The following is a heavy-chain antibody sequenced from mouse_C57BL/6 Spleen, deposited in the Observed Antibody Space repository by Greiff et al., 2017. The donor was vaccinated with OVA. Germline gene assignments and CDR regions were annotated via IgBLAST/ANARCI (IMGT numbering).Heavy chain of an antibody. CDR1: GYTFTSYW. CDR2: IDPSDSET. V-gene: IGHV1-52*01. Sequence: QVQLQQPGAELVRPGSSVKLSCKASGYTFTSYWMHWVKQRPIQGLEWIGNIDPSDSETHYTQKFKDKATLTVDKSSSTAYMQLSSLTSEDSAVYYCARWGRGLDYGSRTGYFDVWGTGTTVTVSS. D-gene: IGHD1-1*01. CDR3: ARWGRGLDYGSRTGYFDV. J-gene: IGHJ1*03.